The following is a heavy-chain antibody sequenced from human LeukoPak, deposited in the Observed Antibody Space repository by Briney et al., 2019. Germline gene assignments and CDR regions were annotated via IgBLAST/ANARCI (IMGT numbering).Heavy chain of an antibody. CDR1: GFTFSSYS. Sequence: PGGSLRLSCAASGFTFSSYSMNWVRQAPGKGLEWVSYISSSSSTIYYADSVKGRFTISRDNSKDTLYLQMNSLRAEDTAVYYCARDIAVARNAFDIWGQGTMVTVSS. V-gene: IGHV3-48*01. CDR2: ISSSSSTI. CDR3: ARDIAVARNAFDI. J-gene: IGHJ3*02. D-gene: IGHD6-19*01.